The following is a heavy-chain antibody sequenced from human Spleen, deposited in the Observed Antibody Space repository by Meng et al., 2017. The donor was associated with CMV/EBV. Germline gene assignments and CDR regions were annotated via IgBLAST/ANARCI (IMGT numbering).Heavy chain of an antibody. CDR1: GGSISSGDYY. Sequence: SETLSLTCTVSGGSISSGDYYWSWIRQPPGKGLEWIATIYSSGSTYQNPSLKSRLTVSVDTSKNQFSLNLRSVTAADTAVYYCASPSTSRFYFDYWGQGALVTVSS. CDR2: IYSSGST. V-gene: IGHV4-39*01. J-gene: IGHJ4*02. CDR3: ASPSTSRFYFDY. D-gene: IGHD2-2*01.